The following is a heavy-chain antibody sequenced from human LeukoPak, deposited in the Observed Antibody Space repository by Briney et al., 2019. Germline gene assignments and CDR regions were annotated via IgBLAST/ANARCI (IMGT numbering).Heavy chain of an antibody. CDR3: AREVVVVPAAMRYYYYGMDV. CDR2: ISAYNGNT. D-gene: IGHD2-2*01. CDR1: GYTFTSYG. J-gene: IGHJ6*02. Sequence: ASVTVSCKASGYTFTSYGISWVRQAPGQGLEWMGWISAYNGNTNYAQKLQGRVTMTTDTSTSTAYMELRSLRSDDTAVYYCAREVVVVPAAMRYYYYGMDVWGQGTTVTVSS. V-gene: IGHV1-18*01.